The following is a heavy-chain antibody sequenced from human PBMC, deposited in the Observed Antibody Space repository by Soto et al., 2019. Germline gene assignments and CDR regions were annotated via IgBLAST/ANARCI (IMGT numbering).Heavy chain of an antibody. CDR1: GYGFTTYG. D-gene: IGHD1-1*01. Sequence: QVHLVQSGAEVKKPGASVKVSCKGSGYGFTTYGITWVRQAPGQGLEWRAWISAHIGNTNYAQNVQGRVTVTRDTSTSTAYMELRSLRYDDTAVYYCARGRYGDYWGQGALVTVSS. V-gene: IGHV1-18*01. J-gene: IGHJ4*02. CDR3: ARGRYGDY. CDR2: ISAHIGNT.